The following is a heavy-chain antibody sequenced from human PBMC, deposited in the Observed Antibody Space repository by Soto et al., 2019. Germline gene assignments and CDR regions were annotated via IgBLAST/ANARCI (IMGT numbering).Heavy chain of an antibody. CDR2: INPAGPTT. J-gene: IGHJ4*02. CDR1: GYTFTFYH. D-gene: IGHD6-19*01. V-gene: IGHV1-46*01. Sequence: ASVKVSCKASGYTFTFYHIHWVRQAPGQGLEWMGIINPAGPTTTYAQKFQGSVTMSRDTSTNTVYMELSSLRSEDTGVYYCARGGGWHFDYWGQGTLVTVSS. CDR3: ARGGGWHFDY.